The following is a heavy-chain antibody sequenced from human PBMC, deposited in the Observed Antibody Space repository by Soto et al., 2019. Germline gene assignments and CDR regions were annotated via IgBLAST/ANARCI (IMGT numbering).Heavy chain of an antibody. V-gene: IGHV3-7*01. CDR1: GFTFSSYW. Sequence: GGSLRLSCAASGFTFSSYWMSWVRQAPGKGLEWVANIKQDGSEKYYVDSVKGRFTISRDNAKNSLYLQMNSLRAEDTAVYYCAREVRGVIPNRYYYMDVWGKGTTVTVSS. CDR3: AREVRGVIPNRYYYMDV. CDR2: IKQDGSEK. D-gene: IGHD3-10*01. J-gene: IGHJ6*03.